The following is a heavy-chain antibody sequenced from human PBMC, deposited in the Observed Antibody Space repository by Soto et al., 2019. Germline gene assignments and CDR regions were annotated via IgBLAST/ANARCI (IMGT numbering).Heavy chain of an antibody. Sequence: PGGSLRLSCAASGFTFSSYAMSWVRQAPGKGLEWVSAISGSGGSTYYADSVKGRFTISRDNSKNTLYLQMNSLRAEDTAVYYCAKDLGYSYGYYYYYGMDVWGQGTKVTVSS. V-gene: IGHV3-23*01. CDR2: ISGSGGST. CDR3: AKDLGYSYGYYYYYGMDV. J-gene: IGHJ6*02. D-gene: IGHD5-18*01. CDR1: GFTFSSYA.